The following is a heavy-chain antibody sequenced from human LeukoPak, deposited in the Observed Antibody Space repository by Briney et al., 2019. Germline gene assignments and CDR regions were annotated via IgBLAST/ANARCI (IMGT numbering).Heavy chain of an antibody. CDR2: INSDGSST. CDR1: GFTFSSYW. CDR3: ARVREDDYGEWIDY. J-gene: IGHJ4*02. V-gene: IGHV3-74*01. Sequence: PGGSLRLSCAASGFTFSSYWMHWVRQAPGKGLVWVSRINSDGSSTSYADSVKGRFTISRDNSKNTLYLQMNSLRAEDTAVYYCARVREDDYGEWIDYWGQGTLVTVSS. D-gene: IGHD4-17*01.